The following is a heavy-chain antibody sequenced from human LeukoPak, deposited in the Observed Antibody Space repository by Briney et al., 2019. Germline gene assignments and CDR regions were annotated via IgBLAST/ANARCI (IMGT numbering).Heavy chain of an antibody. V-gene: IGHV3-30*18. D-gene: IGHD3-3*01. CDR2: ISYDGSNK. CDR1: GFTFSSYE. CDR3: AKVPYDFWKLSARYYMDV. J-gene: IGHJ6*03. Sequence: SGGSLRLSCAASGFTFSSYEMNWVRQAPGKGLEWVAVISYDGSNKYYADSVKGRFTISRDNSKNTLYLQMNSLRAEDTAVYYCAKVPYDFWKLSARYYMDVWGKGTTVTVSS.